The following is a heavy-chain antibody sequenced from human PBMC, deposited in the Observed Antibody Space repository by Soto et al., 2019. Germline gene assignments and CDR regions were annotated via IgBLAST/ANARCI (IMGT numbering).Heavy chain of an antibody. J-gene: IGHJ4*02. CDR2: IYYSGST. CDR1: GVSISSGCYY. Sequence: TSETLSLTCPVSGVSISSGCYYWSWISQHPGKGLEWIGYIYYSGSTYYNPSLKSRVTISVDTSKNQFSLKLSSVTAADTAVYYCARRFPDDYYGSGNFDYWGQGTLVTVSS. CDR3: ARRFPDDYYGSGNFDY. D-gene: IGHD3-10*01. V-gene: IGHV4-31*03.